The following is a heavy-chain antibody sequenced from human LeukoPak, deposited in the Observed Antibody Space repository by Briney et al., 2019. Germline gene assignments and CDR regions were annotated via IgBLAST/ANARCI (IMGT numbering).Heavy chain of an antibody. CDR3: TTDCGSTNCHNIPNYLDY. CDR1: GFTFSSYE. J-gene: IGHJ4*02. CDR2: IKSKTDGGTT. Sequence: PGGSLRLSCAASGFTFSSYEMNWVRQAPGKGLEWVGRIKSKTDGGTTDYAAPVKGRFTISRDDSKNTLYLQINSLQTEDTAVYYCTTDCGSTNCHNIPNYLDYWGQGTLVTVSS. D-gene: IGHD2-2*02. V-gene: IGHV3-15*01.